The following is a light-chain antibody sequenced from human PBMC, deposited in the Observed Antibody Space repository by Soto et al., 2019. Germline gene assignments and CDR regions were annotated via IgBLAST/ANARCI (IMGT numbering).Light chain of an antibody. J-gene: IGKJ2*01. V-gene: IGKV3-20*01. Sequence: EIVLTQSRCTLSLSPGERAILSCRASQSVSSSYLAWYQQKPGQAPRLLIYGASSRATGIPDRFSGSGSGTDFTLTISRLEPEDFAVYYCQQYGSSPPMYTFGQGTKLEIK. CDR2: GAS. CDR3: QQYGSSPPMYT. CDR1: QSVSSSY.